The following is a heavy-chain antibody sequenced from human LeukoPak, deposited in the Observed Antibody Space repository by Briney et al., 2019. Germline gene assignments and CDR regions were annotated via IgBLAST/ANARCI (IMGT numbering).Heavy chain of an antibody. J-gene: IGHJ4*02. CDR1: GYTFTAYY. CDR2: INANSGGT. V-gene: IGHV1-2*02. Sequence: RASVKVSCKASGYTFTAYYMHWVRQAPGQGLEWMGWINANSGGTNHAQRFQGRVTLTWDTSIYTAYMELSRLTSDDTAVYYCAREPAGSGGYDYWGQGTLVTVSS. CDR3: AREPAGSGGYDY. D-gene: IGHD3-10*01.